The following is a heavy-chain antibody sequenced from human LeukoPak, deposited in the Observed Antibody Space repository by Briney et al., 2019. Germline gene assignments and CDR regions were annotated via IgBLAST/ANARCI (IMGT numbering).Heavy chain of an antibody. CDR1: RGTFSSYA. J-gene: IGHJ6*03. CDR2: IIPIFGTA. Sequence: SVKVSCKASRGTFSSYAISWVRQAPGQGLEWMGGIIPIFGTANYAQKFQGRVTITTDESTSTAYMELSSLRSEDTAVYYCARVGDPRYYYYMDVWGKGTTVTVSS. CDR3: ARVGDPRYYYYMDV. V-gene: IGHV1-69*05. D-gene: IGHD3-10*01.